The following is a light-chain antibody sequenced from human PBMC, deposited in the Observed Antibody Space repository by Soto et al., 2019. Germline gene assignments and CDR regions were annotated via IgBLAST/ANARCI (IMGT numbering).Light chain of an antibody. J-gene: IGKJ2*01. Sequence: AIQMTQSPSSLSASVGDRVTITCRASQDIRKDLAWYQQKPGKAPQILIYGASTLQTGVASRFSGSGSATDFTLTISSLQPEDSAAYYCLHDYNYPFTFGQGTKVDIK. CDR1: QDIRKD. CDR3: LHDYNYPFT. V-gene: IGKV1-6*01. CDR2: GAS.